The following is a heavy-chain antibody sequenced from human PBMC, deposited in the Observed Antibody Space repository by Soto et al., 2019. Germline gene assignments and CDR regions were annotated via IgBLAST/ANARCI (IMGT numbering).Heavy chain of an antibody. CDR1: GYTFTDYF. CDR2: INPNSRGT. CDR3: ARVTLKARNWFDP. Sequence: ASVKVSCKASGYTFTDYFIHWVRQAPGQGFEWMGWINPNSRGTNYAQKFQGRVTMTRDTSNSTAYMELRGLRSDDTAVYYCARVTLKARNWFDPWGQGTLV. V-gene: IGHV1-2*02. J-gene: IGHJ5*02.